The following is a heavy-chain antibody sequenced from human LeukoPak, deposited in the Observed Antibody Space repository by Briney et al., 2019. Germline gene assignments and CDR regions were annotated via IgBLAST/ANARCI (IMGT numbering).Heavy chain of an antibody. CDR2: IYYSGST. CDR1: GGSISSYY. Sequence: SETLSLTCTVSGGSISSYYWSWIRQPPGKGLEWIGYIYYSGSTNYNPSLKSRVTISVDTSKNQFSLKLSSVTAADTAVYYCAREPPAGYYDSSGPFDLWGRGTLVTVSS. CDR3: AREPPAGYYDSSGPFDL. V-gene: IGHV4-59*01. D-gene: IGHD3-22*01. J-gene: IGHJ2*01.